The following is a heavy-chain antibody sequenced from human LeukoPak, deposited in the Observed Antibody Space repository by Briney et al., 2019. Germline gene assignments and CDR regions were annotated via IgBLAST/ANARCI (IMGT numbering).Heavy chain of an antibody. D-gene: IGHD6-13*01. CDR1: GGTFSSYA. V-gene: IGHV1-69*06. CDR2: IIPIFGTA. Sequence: GASVKVSCKASGGTFSSYAISWVRQAPGQGLEWMGGIIPIFGTANYAQKFQGRVTITADKSTSTAYMELSSLRSEDTAVYYCARDVSHSGSRDAWWFDPWGQGTLVTVSS. J-gene: IGHJ5*02. CDR3: ARDVSHSGSRDAWWFDP.